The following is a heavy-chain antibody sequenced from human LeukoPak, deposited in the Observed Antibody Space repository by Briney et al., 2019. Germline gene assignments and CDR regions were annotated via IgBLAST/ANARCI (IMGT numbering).Heavy chain of an antibody. CDR3: ASGIAAADYYYGMDV. V-gene: IGHV4-34*09. J-gene: IGHJ6*02. Sequence: MPSETLSLTCAVYGGSFSGYYWSWIRQPPGKGLEWIGEINHSGSTNYNPSLKSRVTISVDTSKNQFSLKLSSVTAADTAVYYCASGIAAADYYYGMDVWGQGTTVTVSS. CDR2: INHSGST. D-gene: IGHD6-13*01. CDR1: GGSFSGYY.